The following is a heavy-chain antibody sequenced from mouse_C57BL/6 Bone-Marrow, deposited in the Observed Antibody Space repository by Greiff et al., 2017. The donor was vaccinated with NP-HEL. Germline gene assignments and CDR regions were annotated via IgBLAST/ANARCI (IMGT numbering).Heavy chain of an antibody. V-gene: IGHV1-19*01. Sequence: VQLQQSGPVLVKPGASVKMSCKASGYTFTDYYMNWVKQSHGKSLEWIGVINPYNGGTSYNQKFKGKATLTVDKSSSTAYMELNSLTSEDSAVYYCARFPLRRGDYFDYWGQGTTLTVSS. CDR1: GYTFTDYY. J-gene: IGHJ2*01. CDR2: INPYNGGT. D-gene: IGHD1-2*01. CDR3: ARFPLRRGDYFDY.